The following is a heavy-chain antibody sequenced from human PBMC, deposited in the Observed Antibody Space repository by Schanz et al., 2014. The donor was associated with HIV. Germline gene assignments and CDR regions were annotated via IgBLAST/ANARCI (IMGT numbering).Heavy chain of an antibody. D-gene: IGHD6-6*01. CDR2: IWYDGTNK. Sequence: VRLLESGGGLVQPGGSLRLSCAASGFTFSDYWMSWVRQAPGKGLEWVAVIWYDGTNKYYADSVKGRFTISRDNSRKTLYLQMNSLRVEDTAVYYCANTEFPYSSSSDYYYGMDVWGQGTTVTVSS. V-gene: IGHV3-33*08. CDR3: ANTEFPYSSSSDYYYGMDV. CDR1: GFTFSDYW. J-gene: IGHJ6*02.